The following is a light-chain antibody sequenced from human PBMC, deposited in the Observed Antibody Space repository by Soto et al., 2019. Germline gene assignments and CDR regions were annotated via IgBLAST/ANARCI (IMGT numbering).Light chain of an antibody. Sequence: EIVLTQSPGTVSLSPGERATLSCRASQSVSNNWLAWYQQKSGQAPRVLIYGASSRVTGIPKRFSGSGSGTDFTLSISRLEPEDFAVYYCLQYGSSPWTFGQGTKVEIK. J-gene: IGKJ1*01. CDR1: QSVSNNW. CDR3: LQYGSSPWT. V-gene: IGKV3-20*01. CDR2: GAS.